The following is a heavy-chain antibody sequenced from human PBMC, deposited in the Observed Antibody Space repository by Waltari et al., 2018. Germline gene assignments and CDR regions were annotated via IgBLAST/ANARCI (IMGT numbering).Heavy chain of an antibody. J-gene: IGHJ6*04. V-gene: IGHV3-48*02. Sequence: EVQLVESGGGLVQPGGSLRLSCAASEFTFSSYRMPWVRQAPGKGLEWVSYISSSSTTIYYADSVKGRFTISRDNAKNSLYLQMNSLRDEDTAVYYCARENYYGSGTYPMDVWGKGTTVTVSS. CDR3: ARENYYGSGTYPMDV. CDR2: ISSSSTTI. D-gene: IGHD3-10*01. CDR1: EFTFSSYR.